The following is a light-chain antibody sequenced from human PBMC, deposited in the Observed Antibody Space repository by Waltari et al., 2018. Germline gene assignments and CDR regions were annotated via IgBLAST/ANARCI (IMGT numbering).Light chain of an antibody. CDR3: GSWDSSLSAAGV. J-gene: IGLJ3*02. CDR1: NSNIGNNY. Sequence: QSVLTQPPSVSAAPGQKVTISCSGGNSNIGNNYVSWYQKFPGRAPELIIFDDNHRPSGVPDRSPGSKSGTSPTLAITGLQSGDEADYYCGSWDSSLSAAGVFGGGTRLTVL. CDR2: DDN. V-gene: IGLV1-51*01.